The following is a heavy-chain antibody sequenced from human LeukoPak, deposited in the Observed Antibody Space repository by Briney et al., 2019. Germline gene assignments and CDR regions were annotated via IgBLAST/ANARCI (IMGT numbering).Heavy chain of an antibody. CDR3: AKDRGYYGGGTLDY. V-gene: IGHV3-30*18. CDR2: ISYDGSNK. D-gene: IGHD4-23*01. CDR1: GFTFSSYG. Sequence: GGSLRLSCAASGFTFSSYGMHWVRQAPGKGLEWVAVISYDGSNKYYADSVKGRFTISRDNSKNTLYLQMNSLRAEDMAVYYCAKDRGYYGGGTLDYWGQGTLVTVSS. J-gene: IGHJ4*02.